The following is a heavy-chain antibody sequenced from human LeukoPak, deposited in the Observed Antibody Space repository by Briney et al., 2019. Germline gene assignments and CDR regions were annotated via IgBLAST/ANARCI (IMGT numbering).Heavy chain of an antibody. CDR1: GLTFLDYA. V-gene: IGHV3-30-3*01. CDR2: MSYDGNNN. D-gene: IGHD6-13*01. J-gene: IGHJ4*02. CDR3: TREWGAAADY. Sequence: GGSLRLSCVTSGLTFLDYAVHWVRQAPGKGLEGVEVMSYDGNNNYYVDSVKGRFPISRDSSKNTLHLQMNSLRPEDTAVYYCTREWGAAADYWGQGTLVTVSS.